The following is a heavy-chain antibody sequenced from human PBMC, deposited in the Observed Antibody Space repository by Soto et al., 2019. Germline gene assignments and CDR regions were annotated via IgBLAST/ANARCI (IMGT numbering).Heavy chain of an antibody. D-gene: IGHD1-20*01. J-gene: IGHJ5*02. V-gene: IGHV1-8*01. CDR2: MNPNSGNP. CDR1: GYSFSDYD. Sequence: QVQLVQSGAEVKKPGASVKVSCKASGYSFSDYDINWVRQATGQGPEWRGWMNPNSGNPGYAQKFQGRVTMTRNTSINTAYMELSSLGSEDTAVYYCARDNRYNWNDEGWFDPWGQGTLVTVSS. CDR3: ARDNRYNWNDEGWFDP.